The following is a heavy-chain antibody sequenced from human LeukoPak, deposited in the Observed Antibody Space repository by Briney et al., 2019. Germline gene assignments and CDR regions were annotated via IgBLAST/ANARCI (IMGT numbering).Heavy chain of an antibody. D-gene: IGHD5-24*01. V-gene: IGHV3-23*01. CDR1: GFTFSIHG. J-gene: IGHJ4*02. CDR2: IGPSGVRT. CDR3: AKDDAWLQFED. Sequence: PGGTLTLSCAASGFTFSIHGMNWVRQAPGKGLEWVSGIGPSGVRTYYADSVKGRFTISRDNYKSTVNLQMNSLRAEDTAVYYCAKDDAWLQFEDWGQGTLVTVSS.